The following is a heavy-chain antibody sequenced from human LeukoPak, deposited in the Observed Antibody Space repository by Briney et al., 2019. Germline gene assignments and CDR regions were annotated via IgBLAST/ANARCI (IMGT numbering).Heavy chain of an antibody. J-gene: IGHJ4*02. CDR2: IYYSGNT. Sequence: SETLSLTCSVSGGSTSGYYWSWIRQPPGKGLEWIGYIYYSGNTNYNPSLKSRVTISVDTSKNQFSLKLSSVTAADTAVYYCARQPRPRTYYYDSSGPHYFDYWGQGTLVTVSS. CDR3: ARQPRPRTYYYDSSGPHYFDY. D-gene: IGHD3-22*01. V-gene: IGHV4-59*08. CDR1: GGSTSGYY.